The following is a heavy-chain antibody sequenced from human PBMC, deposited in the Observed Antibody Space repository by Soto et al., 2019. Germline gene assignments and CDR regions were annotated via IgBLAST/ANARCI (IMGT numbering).Heavy chain of an antibody. V-gene: IGHV1-2*04. J-gene: IGHJ4*02. CDR3: AREKDGTGTYTFDH. CDR2: INPNSGGT. D-gene: IGHD3-10*01. Sequence: GASVKVSCKASGYTFTAFYIHWVRQAPGQGPEWMGWINPNSGGTHYVQMFQGWVTMTRDASISTAYMELSRLRSDVTSVYFCAREKDGTGTYTFDHWGQGSLVTVSS. CDR1: GYTFTAFY.